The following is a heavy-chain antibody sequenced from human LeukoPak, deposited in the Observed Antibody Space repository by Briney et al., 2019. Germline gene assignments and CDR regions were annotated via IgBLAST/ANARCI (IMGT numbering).Heavy chain of an antibody. CDR1: GFTFSSYA. CDR3: AREYSGSYVDYFDY. V-gene: IGHV3-30-3*01. D-gene: IGHD1-26*01. J-gene: IGHJ4*02. CDR2: ISYDGSNK. Sequence: GGSLRLSCAASGFTFSSYAMHWVRQAPGKGLEWVAVISYDGSNKYYADSVKGRFTISRDNSKNTLYLQMNSLRAEDTAVYYCAREYSGSYVDYFDYWAREPWSPSPQ.